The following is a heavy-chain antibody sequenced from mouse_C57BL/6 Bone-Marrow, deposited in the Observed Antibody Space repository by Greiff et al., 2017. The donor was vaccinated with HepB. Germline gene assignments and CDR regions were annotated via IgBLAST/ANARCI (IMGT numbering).Heavy chain of an antibody. CDR1: GYTFTDYY. D-gene: IGHD1-1*01. Sequence: VQLQQSGPVLVKPGASVKMSCKASGYTFTDYYMNWVKQSHGKSLEWIGVINPYNGGTSYNQKFKGKATLTVDKSSSTAYMELNSLTSEDSAVYYCARPLYYGSSYDWFAYWGQGTLVTVSA. CDR2: INPYNGGT. J-gene: IGHJ3*01. CDR3: ARPLYYGSSYDWFAY. V-gene: IGHV1-19*01.